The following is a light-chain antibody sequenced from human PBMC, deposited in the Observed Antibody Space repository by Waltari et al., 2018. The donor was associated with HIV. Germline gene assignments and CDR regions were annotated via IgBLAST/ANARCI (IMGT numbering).Light chain of an antibody. V-gene: IGLV4-69*02. CDR3: QTWRTGLQV. CDR1: SGHNNYV. CDR2: LNSDGRH. Sequence: QVVLTQPPSASASLGASVRLTCTLSSGHNNYVIAWHQQQPEKGPRFLMKLNSDGRHSKGDGVPARFSGSSSVAERYLIISSLQSEDAADYFCQTWRTGLQVFGGGTRLTVL. J-gene: IGLJ3*02.